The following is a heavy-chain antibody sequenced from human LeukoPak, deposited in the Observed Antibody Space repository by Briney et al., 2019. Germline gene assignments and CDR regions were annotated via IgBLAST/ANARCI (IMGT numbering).Heavy chain of an antibody. D-gene: IGHD3-9*01. J-gene: IGHJ6*02. CDR1: GFTFNKYW. CDR3: TRDLMDYDVSTGLHHYYMDV. Sequence: GGSLRLSCADSGFTFNKYWMSWVRQAPGKGLEWMANINQDGSQKYYLDSVKGRFTISRDNAKNTLYLQMNTLRVEDTAVYYCTRDLMDYDVSTGLHHYYMDVWGQGTTVTVSS. V-gene: IGHV3-7*01. CDR2: INQDGSQK.